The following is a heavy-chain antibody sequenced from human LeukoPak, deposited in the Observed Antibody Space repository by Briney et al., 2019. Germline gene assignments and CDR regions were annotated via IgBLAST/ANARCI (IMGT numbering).Heavy chain of an antibody. J-gene: IGHJ3*02. Sequence: GSLRLSCAASGFTFSSYWMSWVRQAPGKGLEWIGRIYTSGSTNYNPSLKSRVTMSVDTSKNQFSLKLSSVTAADTAVYYCARDLVRGVMVAFDIWGQGTMVTVSS. V-gene: IGHV4-4*07. D-gene: IGHD3-10*01. CDR1: GFTFSSYW. CDR3: ARDLVRGVMVAFDI. CDR2: IYTSGST.